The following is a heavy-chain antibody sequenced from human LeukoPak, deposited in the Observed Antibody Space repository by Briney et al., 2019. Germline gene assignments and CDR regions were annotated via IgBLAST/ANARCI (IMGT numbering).Heavy chain of an antibody. CDR1: GFTFSSYG. CDR2: ISYDGSNK. D-gene: IGHD6-19*01. CDR3: ARDPRFLGWAIDY. J-gene: IGHJ4*02. Sequence: GGSLRLSCAASGFTFSSYGMHWVRQAPGKGLEWVSVISYDGSNKYYADSVKGRFTISRDNSKNTLYLQMNSLRAEGTAVYYCARDPRFLGWAIDYWGQGTLVTVSS. V-gene: IGHV3-30*03.